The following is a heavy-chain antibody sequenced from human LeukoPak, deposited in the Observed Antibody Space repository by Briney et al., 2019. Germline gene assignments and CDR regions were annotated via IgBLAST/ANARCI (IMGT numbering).Heavy chain of an antibody. D-gene: IGHD1-26*01. CDR1: GYTFTTYV. CDR2: ISANTGST. V-gene: IGHV1-18*01. CDR3: ARDARYSGSYYSYYYYMDV. J-gene: IGHJ6*03. Sequence: GASVKVSCKASGYTFTTYVIHWVRQAPGQGLEWMGWISANTGSTNYAQKLQGRVTMTTDTSTTTAYMELRSLRSDDTAVYYCARDARYSGSYYSYYYYMDVWGKGTTVTVSS.